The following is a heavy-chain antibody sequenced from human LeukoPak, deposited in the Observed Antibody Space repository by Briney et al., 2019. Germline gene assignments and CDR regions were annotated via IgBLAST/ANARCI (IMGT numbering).Heavy chain of an antibody. V-gene: IGHV4-38-2*01. J-gene: IGHJ3*02. CDR2: INHSGST. CDR3: ARPTTAAAGRLAFDI. Sequence: SETLSLTCAASGYSISSGYYWGWIRQPPGKGLEWIGEINHSGSTNYNPSLKSRVTISVDSSKSQFSLNLSSVTAADTAVYYCARPTTAAAGRLAFDIWGQGTMVTVSS. D-gene: IGHD6-13*01. CDR1: GYSISSGYY.